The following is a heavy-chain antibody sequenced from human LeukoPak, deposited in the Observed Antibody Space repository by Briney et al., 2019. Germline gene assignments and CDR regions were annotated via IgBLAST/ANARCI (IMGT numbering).Heavy chain of an antibody. CDR2: FHTSGST. V-gene: IGHV4-61*02. J-gene: IGHJ4*02. Sequence: SETLSLTCTVSGNSISSGDNYWSWIRQPAGKGLEWIGRFHTSGSTNYNPSLKSRVTMSVDTSKNQFSLKLSSVTAADTAVYSCARDTYYYDSSGYYYFDYWGQGTLVTVSS. D-gene: IGHD3-22*01. CDR3: ARDTYYYDSSGYYYFDY. CDR1: GNSISSGDNY.